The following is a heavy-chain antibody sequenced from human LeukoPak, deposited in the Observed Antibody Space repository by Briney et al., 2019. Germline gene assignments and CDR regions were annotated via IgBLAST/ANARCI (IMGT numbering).Heavy chain of an antibody. CDR1: GFIFSNDW. V-gene: IGHV3-7*01. J-gene: IGHJ5*02. CDR2: INQNGGVT. CDR3: ARDAKNYGSGRGWFDP. Sequence: GGSLRLSCAASGFIFSNDWITWVRQAPGKGLEWVANINQNGGVTFYADPVKGRFTISRDNAKNSLYLQMNTLSVEDTAVYYCARDAKNYGSGRGWFDPWGQGTLVTVSS. D-gene: IGHD3-10*01.